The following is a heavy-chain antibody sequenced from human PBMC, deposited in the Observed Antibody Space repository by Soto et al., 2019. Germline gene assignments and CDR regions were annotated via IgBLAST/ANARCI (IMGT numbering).Heavy chain of an antibody. J-gene: IGHJ5*02. CDR2: IYYSGTT. D-gene: IGHD4-4*01. CDR1: GSSISSGGYY. CDR3: ARAKTTVTSFDP. V-gene: IGHV4-31*03. Sequence: QVQLQESGPGLVKPSQTLSLTCTVSGSSISSGGYYWSWIRQYPGKGLEWIGNIYYSGTTYYNPSLKSRLTISVDTSDNQFSLRLSSLTAADTAVYFCARAKTTVTSFDPWGQGTLVTVSS.